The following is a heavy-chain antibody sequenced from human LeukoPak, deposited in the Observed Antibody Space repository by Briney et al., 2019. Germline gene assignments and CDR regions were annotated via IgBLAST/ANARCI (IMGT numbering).Heavy chain of an antibody. CDR3: ARGDGITITPPNVIADY. D-gene: IGHD3-9*01. J-gene: IGHJ4*02. Sequence: ASVKVSCKASGYTFTSYYMHWVRQAPGQGLEWMGIINPSGGSTSYAQKFQGRVTMTRDTSTSTVYMELSSLRSEDTAVYYCARGDGITITPPNVIADYWGQGTLVTASS. CDR2: INPSGGST. CDR1: GYTFTSYY. V-gene: IGHV1-46*01.